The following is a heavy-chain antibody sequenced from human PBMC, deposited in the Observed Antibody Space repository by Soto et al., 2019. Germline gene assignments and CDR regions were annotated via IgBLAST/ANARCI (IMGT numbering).Heavy chain of an antibody. CDR2: INPNSGGT. CDR1: GYTFTGYY. CDR3: ARIAGEDPYNWFDP. D-gene: IGHD3-16*01. J-gene: IGHJ5*02. Sequence: RASVKVSCKASGYTFTGYYMHWVRQAPGQGLEWMGWINPNSGGTNYAQKFQGWVTMTRDTSISTAYMELSRLRSDDTAVYYCARIAGEDPYNWFDPWGQGTLVTVSS. V-gene: IGHV1-2*04.